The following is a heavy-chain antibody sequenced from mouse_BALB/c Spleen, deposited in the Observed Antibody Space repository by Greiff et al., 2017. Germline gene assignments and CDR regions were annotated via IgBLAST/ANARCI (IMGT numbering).Heavy chain of an antibody. Sequence: QVQLKESGPELVKPGASVKISCKASGYTFTSYYIHWVKQRPGQGLEWIGYIYPRDGSTNYNEKFKGKATLTADTSSSTAYMQLSSLTSEDSAVYFCARNGSSGMDYWGQGTSVTVSS. J-gene: IGHJ4*01. CDR1: GYTFTSYY. CDR2: IYPRDGST. D-gene: IGHD1-1*01. CDR3: ARNGSSGMDY. V-gene: IGHV1S12*01.